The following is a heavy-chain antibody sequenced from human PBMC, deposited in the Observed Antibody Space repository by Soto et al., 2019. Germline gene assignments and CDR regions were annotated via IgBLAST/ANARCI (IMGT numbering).Heavy chain of an antibody. D-gene: IGHD3-16*01. Sequence: QVTLKESGPVLVKPTETLTLTCSVSGFSLTNGRMGVSWIRQPPGKALEWLAHFFSDVERSYSTSMQSRLNMYKDSSGSQVVLTMTNMAPADTATYFCARMDGAYTSYGLDVWGHGIAVTVSS. J-gene: IGHJ6*02. CDR1: GFSLTNGRMG. V-gene: IGHV2-26*01. CDR2: FFSDVER. CDR3: ARMDGAYTSYGLDV.